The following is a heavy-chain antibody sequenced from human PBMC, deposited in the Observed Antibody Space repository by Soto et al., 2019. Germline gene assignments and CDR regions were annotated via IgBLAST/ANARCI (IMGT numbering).Heavy chain of an antibody. V-gene: IGHV3-30*03. J-gene: IGHJ4*02. Sequence: QAQLVESGGGVVQPGRSLRLSCAASGFTFSSYGMHWVRQAPGTGLEWVAVISYDGCRQHYADSVTGLFTISRDTSKNMVLLQMNSLRAEDTAVYYCVSDRGYGHASVPYSWGQGTLVSVYS. CDR1: GFTFSSYG. D-gene: IGHD3-10*01. CDR2: ISYDGCRQ. CDR3: VSDRGYGHASVPYS.